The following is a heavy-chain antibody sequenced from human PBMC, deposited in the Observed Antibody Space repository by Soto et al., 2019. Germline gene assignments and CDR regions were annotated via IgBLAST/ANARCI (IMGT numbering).Heavy chain of an antibody. CDR1: GFTFSNAW. CDR3: TTDLGSFDYGGNSWFDP. V-gene: IGHV3-15*01. Sequence: PGGSLRLSCAASGFTFSNAWMSWVRQAPGKGLEWVGRIKSKTDGGTTDYAAPVKGRFTISRDDSKNTLYLQMNSLKTEDTAVYYCTTDLGSFDYGGNSWFDPWGQGTLVTVSS. CDR2: IKSKTDGGTT. D-gene: IGHD4-17*01. J-gene: IGHJ5*02.